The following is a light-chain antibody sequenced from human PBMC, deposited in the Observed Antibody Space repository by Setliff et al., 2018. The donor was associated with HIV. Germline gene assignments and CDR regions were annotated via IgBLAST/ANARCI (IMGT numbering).Light chain of an antibody. J-gene: IGLJ1*01. CDR3: CSYTSSTTYV. Sequence: ALTQPASVSGSPGQSSTISCTGTRSDIGTYDLVSWYRRYPGKAPKLIIYEVNRRPAGVSDRLSGSKSGNTASLTISGLRAEDEATYYCCSYTSSTTYVFGTGTKVTVL. CDR1: RSDIGTYDL. CDR2: EVN. V-gene: IGLV2-23*02.